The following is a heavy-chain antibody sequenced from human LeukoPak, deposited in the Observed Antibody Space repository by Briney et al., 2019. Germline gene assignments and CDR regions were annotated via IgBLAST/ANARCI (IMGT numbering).Heavy chain of an antibody. CDR3: AREGISTAGNTGWFDP. J-gene: IGHJ5*02. CDR2: INPNSSGT. CDR1: GYIFTGYY. Sequence: GASVKDSCKASGYIFTGYYLHWVRQAPGQGLEWMGWINPNSSGTNYAQKFQGRVTMTRDTSISTAYMELSRLRSDDTAVYYCAREGISTAGNTGWFDPWGQGTLVTVSS. V-gene: IGHV1-2*02. D-gene: IGHD6-13*01.